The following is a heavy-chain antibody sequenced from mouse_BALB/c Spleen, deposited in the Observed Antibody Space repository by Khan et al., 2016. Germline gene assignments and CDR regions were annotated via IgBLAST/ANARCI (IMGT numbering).Heavy chain of an antibody. CDR1: GYTYTNYW. V-gene: IGHV1S132*01. Sequence: VQLQESGAELVKPGASVKLSCKTSGYTYTNYWIQWIKQWPGQGLGWIGEIFPGTGTTYYNEKFEDKATLTIDPSYSTAYLQLNSLTYEESAVYFCARMKYDSNDGSFDYCGQGTALTVSS. CDR3: ARMKYDSNDGSFDY. CDR2: IFPGTGTT. D-gene: IGHD2-4*01. J-gene: IGHJ2*01.